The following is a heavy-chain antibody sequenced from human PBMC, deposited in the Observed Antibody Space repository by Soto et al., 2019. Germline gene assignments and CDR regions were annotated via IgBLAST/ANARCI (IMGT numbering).Heavy chain of an antibody. CDR1: GGSISSSSYY. CDR3: AKLYSSSDYYYGMDV. Sequence: LSETLSLTCTVSGGSISSSSYYWGWIRQPPGKGLEWIGSIYYSGSTYYNPSLKSRVTISVDTSKNQFSLKLSSVTAADTAVYYCAKLYSSSDYYYGMDVWGQGTTVTVSS. CDR2: IYYSGST. J-gene: IGHJ6*02. D-gene: IGHD6-6*01. V-gene: IGHV4-39*01.